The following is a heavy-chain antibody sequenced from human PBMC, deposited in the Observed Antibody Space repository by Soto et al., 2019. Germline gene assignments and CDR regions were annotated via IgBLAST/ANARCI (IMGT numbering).Heavy chain of an antibody. V-gene: IGHV4-30-4*01. J-gene: IGHJ4*02. CDR1: GGSISIGDYY. Sequence: SETLSLTCTVSGGSISIGDYYWSWIRHPPGKGLEWIGYIYYSGSTYYNPSLKSRVTISVDTSKNQFSLKLSSVTAADTAVYYCARAPQLWLRVGVGYFDYWGQGTLVTVSS. D-gene: IGHD5-18*01. CDR2: IYYSGST. CDR3: ARAPQLWLRVGVGYFDY.